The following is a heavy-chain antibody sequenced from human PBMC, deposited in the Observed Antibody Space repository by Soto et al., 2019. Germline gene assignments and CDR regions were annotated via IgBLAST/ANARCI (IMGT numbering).Heavy chain of an antibody. Sequence: GGSLRLSCAASGFTFDDYAMHWVRQAPGKGLEWVSGISWNSGSIGYADSVKGRFTISRDNAKNSLYLQMNSLRAEDTALYYCAKDMGSNYYDSSGYYYYYGMDVWGQGTTVTVSS. CDR3: AKDMGSNYYDSSGYYYYYGMDV. J-gene: IGHJ6*02. D-gene: IGHD3-22*01. CDR1: GFTFDDYA. V-gene: IGHV3-9*01. CDR2: ISWNSGSI.